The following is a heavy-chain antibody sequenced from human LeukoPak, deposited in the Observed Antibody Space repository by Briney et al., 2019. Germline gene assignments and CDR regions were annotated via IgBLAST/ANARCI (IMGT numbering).Heavy chain of an antibody. Sequence: GGSLRLSCIASGFTFMRHAMNWVRQAPGKGREWVSSINGRGADTFYADSVKGRVTISRDNSENTVYLRLTSLRAEDTAVYFCAKEELNHLDFDLWGQGTLVTVSS. CDR1: GFTFMRHA. J-gene: IGHJ4*02. CDR3: AKEELNHLDFDL. D-gene: IGHD1-7*01. V-gene: IGHV3-23*01. CDR2: INGRGADT.